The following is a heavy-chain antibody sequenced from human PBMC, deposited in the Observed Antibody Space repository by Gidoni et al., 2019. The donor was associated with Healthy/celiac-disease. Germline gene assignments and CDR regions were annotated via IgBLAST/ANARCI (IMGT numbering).Heavy chain of an antibody. J-gene: IGHJ4*02. CDR1: GFTVSSNY. Sequence: EGQLVASAGGLVLPGWSLRLSCAASGFTVSSNYMSWVRQAPGKGREWVSVIDSGGSTYYADSVKGRFTISRNNSKNTLYLQMNSLRAEDTAVYYCARERSWAIDYWGQGTLVTVSS. V-gene: IGHV3-53*04. CDR2: IDSGGST. D-gene: IGHD1-26*01. CDR3: ARERSWAIDY.